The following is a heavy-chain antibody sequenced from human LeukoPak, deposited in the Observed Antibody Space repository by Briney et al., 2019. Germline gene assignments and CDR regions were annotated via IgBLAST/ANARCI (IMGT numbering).Heavy chain of an antibody. CDR3: ARELGYCDSSGYYFDY. Sequence: ASVKVSCKASGYTFTGYGISWMRQAPGQGLEWMGWISAYNGHTNYAQKLQGRVTMTTDTSTNTAYMELRSLRSDDTAVYYCARELGYCDSSGYYFDYWGQGTLVTVSS. V-gene: IGHV1-18*01. D-gene: IGHD3-22*01. J-gene: IGHJ4*02. CDR1: GYTFTGYG. CDR2: ISAYNGHT.